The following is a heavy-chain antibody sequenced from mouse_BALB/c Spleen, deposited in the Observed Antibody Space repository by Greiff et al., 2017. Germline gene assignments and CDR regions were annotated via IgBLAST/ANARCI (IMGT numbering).Heavy chain of an antibody. CDR3: ARQGGNYVDYAMVY. D-gene: IGHD2-1*01. J-gene: IGHJ4*01. V-gene: IGHV5-6-4*01. CDR2: ISSGGSYT. Sequence: EVKLMESGGGLVKPGGSLKLSCAASGFTFSSYTMSWVRQTPEKRLEWVATISSGGSYTYYPDSVKGRFTISRDNAKNTLYLQMSSLKSEDTAMYYCARQGGNYVDYAMVYWGQGTSVTVSS. CDR1: GFTFSSYT.